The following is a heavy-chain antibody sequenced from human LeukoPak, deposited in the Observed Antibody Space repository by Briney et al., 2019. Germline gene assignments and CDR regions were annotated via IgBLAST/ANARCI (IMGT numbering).Heavy chain of an antibody. V-gene: IGHV4-31*03. CDR2: IYYTGST. D-gene: IGHD1-26*01. Sequence: SETLSLTCTVSGGSISSANYYWSWIRQHPGKGLEWIAYIYYTGSTYYNPSLKSRVTISIDTSKDQFSLRLNSVTAADTAIYYCAKYGPQDSGSSHFDYWGQGALVTVSS. CDR3: AKYGPQDSGSSHFDY. J-gene: IGHJ4*02. CDR1: GGSISSANYY.